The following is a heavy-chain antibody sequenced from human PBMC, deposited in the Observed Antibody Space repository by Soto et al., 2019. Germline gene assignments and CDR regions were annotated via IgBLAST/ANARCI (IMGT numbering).Heavy chain of an antibody. CDR1: GYTFTSYY. V-gene: IGHV1-46*01. Sequence: ASVKVSCKASGYTFTSYYMHWVRQAPGQGLEWMGRISASSGNTNYAQKLQGRVTMTTDTSTSTAYMELRSLRSDDTAVYYCARRTGPSWFDPWGQGTLVTVSS. D-gene: IGHD1-1*01. CDR2: ISASSGNT. CDR3: ARRTGPSWFDP. J-gene: IGHJ5*02.